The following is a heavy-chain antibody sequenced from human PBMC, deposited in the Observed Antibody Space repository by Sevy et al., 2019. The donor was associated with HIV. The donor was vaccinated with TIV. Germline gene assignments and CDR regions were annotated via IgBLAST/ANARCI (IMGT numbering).Heavy chain of an antibody. J-gene: IGHJ5*01. CDR2: ITYDGSNQ. Sequence: GGSLRLSCAASGFTFSSYCMHWVRQAPGKGLEWVAVITYDGSNQYYTDSVKGRFTISRDDSKNTLYLQMNSLRAEDTAVYYCAKDHALTTLWVNNWFESWGQGTLVTVSS. V-gene: IGHV3-30*18. D-gene: IGHD4-17*01. CDR1: GFTFSSYC. CDR3: AKDHALTTLWVNNWFES.